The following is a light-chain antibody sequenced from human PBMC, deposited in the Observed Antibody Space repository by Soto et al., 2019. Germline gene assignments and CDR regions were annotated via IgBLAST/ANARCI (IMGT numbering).Light chain of an antibody. CDR1: TNDIGGYKF. CDR2: EVN. J-gene: IGLJ3*02. V-gene: IGLV2-14*01. CDR3: LSYTSANTRV. Sequence: QSALTQPASVSGSPGQSITISCAGTTNDIGGYKFVSWYQHHPGKAPKLMIYEVNNRPSGVSNRFSGSKSGNTASLTISGLQPEDEADYYCLSYTSANTRVFGGGTKVTVL.